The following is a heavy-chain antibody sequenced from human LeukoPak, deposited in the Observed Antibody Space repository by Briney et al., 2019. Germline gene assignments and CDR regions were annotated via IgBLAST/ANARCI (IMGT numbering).Heavy chain of an antibody. Sequence: ASVKVSCKASGYTFTSYDIYWVRQAAGQGLEWMGWMNPNSGNTGYTQKFQGRVTMTRNTSISTAYMELSSLRSEDTALYYCARGHEWAPNSSPGYWGPGTLVTASS. CDR1: GYTFTSYD. J-gene: IGHJ4*02. D-gene: IGHD6-19*01. CDR2: MNPNSGNT. CDR3: ARGHEWAPNSSPGY. V-gene: IGHV1-8*01.